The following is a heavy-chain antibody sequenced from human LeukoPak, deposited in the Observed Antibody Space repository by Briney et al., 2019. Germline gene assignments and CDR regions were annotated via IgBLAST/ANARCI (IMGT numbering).Heavy chain of an antibody. Sequence: GGSLRLSCAASGFTFSSYAMSWVRQAPGKGLEWVSAISGSGGSTYYADSVKGRFTISRDNSKNTLYLQMNSLRAEDTALYYCARQADTAMLIWSFTDYWGQGTLVTVSS. J-gene: IGHJ4*02. CDR3: ARQADTAMLIWSFTDY. CDR2: ISGSGGST. V-gene: IGHV3-23*01. D-gene: IGHD5-18*01. CDR1: GFTFSSYA.